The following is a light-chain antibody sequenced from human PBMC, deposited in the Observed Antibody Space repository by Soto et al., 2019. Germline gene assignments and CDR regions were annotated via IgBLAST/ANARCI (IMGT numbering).Light chain of an antibody. V-gene: IGKV1-39*01. CDR3: QQRDTTPFT. CDR1: QSVTTY. J-gene: IGKJ4*01. CDR2: GAS. Sequence: DIQMTQSPSSLSASVGDRVTITCRASQSVTTYLNWYQQRSGQAPKLLIYGASSLQSGVPSRFAGSGSGTEFTLTISSLQPEDFATYYCQQRDTTPFTFGGGTKVDIK.